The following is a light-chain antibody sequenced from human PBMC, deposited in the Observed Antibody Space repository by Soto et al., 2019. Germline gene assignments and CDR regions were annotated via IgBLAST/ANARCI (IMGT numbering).Light chain of an antibody. J-gene: IGKJ5*01. Sequence: DIQMTQSPSTLSASVGDRVIITCRASQSISNWLAWYQQKPGKAPNLLIYDSTLRANGVPDRFGGSRSGSEFTLTSTNLEPEDFAVYYCQQRNVWPPIPFRQGTRPDI. V-gene: IGKV1-5*01. CDR1: QSISNW. CDR3: QQRNVWPPIP. CDR2: DST.